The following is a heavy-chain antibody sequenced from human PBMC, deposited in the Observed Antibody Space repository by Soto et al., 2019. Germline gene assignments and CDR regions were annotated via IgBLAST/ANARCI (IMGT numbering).Heavy chain of an antibody. CDR2: ISGKTSTI. V-gene: IGHV3-11*01. CDR1: GFTLSDYF. CDR3: AIDRWLSARPHYCYSRDV. Sequence: QVQLVESGGGLVKPGGSLRLSCAASGFTLSDYFMSWIRQAPGKGLEWVSYISGKTSTIYYADSVKGRFTISRDNAKNLLYLQMNSMRAEDTAVYYCAIDRWLSARPHYCYSRDVWGKGTTVTVSS. J-gene: IGHJ6*03. D-gene: IGHD6-19*01.